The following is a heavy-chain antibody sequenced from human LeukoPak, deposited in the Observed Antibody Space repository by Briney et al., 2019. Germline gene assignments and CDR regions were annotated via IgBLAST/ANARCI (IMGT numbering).Heavy chain of an antibody. CDR2: INYSGTT. D-gene: IGHD2-21*01. CDR1: GDYISSGDYY. Sequence: SETLSLTCTVSGDYISSGDYYWSWARQHPGKGLEWIGYINYSGTTYYNPSLTSRVTISVDTSKNQFSLKLSSVTAADTAVYYCARNVAMNWFDPWGQGTLVTVSS. CDR3: ARNVAMNWFDP. V-gene: IGHV4-30-4*01. J-gene: IGHJ5*02.